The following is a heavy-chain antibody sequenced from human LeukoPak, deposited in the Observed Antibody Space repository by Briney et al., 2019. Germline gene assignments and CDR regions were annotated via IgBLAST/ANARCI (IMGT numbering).Heavy chain of an antibody. Sequence: ASVKVSCKASGYTFTSYAMNWVRQAPGQGLEWMGWINTYTGNPTYAQGFTGRFVFSLDTSVSTAYLQISSLKAEDTAVCYCARWDYDSSGYALYYFDYWGQGTLVTVSS. V-gene: IGHV7-4-1*02. D-gene: IGHD3-22*01. CDR1: GYTFTSYA. CDR3: ARWDYDSSGYALYYFDY. J-gene: IGHJ4*02. CDR2: INTYTGNP.